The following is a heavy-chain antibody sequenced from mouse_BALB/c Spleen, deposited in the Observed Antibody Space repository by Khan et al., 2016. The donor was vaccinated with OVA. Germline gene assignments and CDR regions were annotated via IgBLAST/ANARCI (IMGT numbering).Heavy chain of an antibody. CDR3: AKDPPYYGMDQ. CDR1: GFSLTDYA. V-gene: IGHV2-6-5*01. CDR2: IWAGGSK. Sequence: QVQLKESGPGLVSPSQNLSITCTVSGFSLTDYAVSWIRQPPGKGLEWLGVIWAGGSKYYNPAIKSRLSISKDNSRDQAFLNMNSLQNDDTAMYYCAKDPPYYGMDQWGQGTSVTVSS. J-gene: IGHJ4*01.